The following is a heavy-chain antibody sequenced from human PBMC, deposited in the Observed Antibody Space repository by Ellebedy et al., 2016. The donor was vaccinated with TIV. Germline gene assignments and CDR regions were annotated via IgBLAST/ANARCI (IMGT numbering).Heavy chain of an antibody. CDR1: GGSISSYY. CDR3: AGIPVTGDGSYYFDS. V-gene: IGHV4-59*01. D-gene: IGHD6-19*01. J-gene: IGHJ4*02. Sequence: MPSETLSLTCTVSGGSISSYYWSWILQPPGKGLEWIGSMYYSGTIKYNPSLTSRVTISVDTSKNKFSLKVSSVTTADTAVYFWAGIPVTGDGSYYFDSWGQGTLVTVSS. CDR2: MYYSGTI.